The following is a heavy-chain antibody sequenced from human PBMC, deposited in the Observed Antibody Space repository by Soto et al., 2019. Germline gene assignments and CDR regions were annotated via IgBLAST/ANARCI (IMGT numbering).Heavy chain of an antibody. Sequence: EVLLLESGGGLVQPGGSLRLSCAASGFSFGSYGMTWVRQAPGKGLEWVSGISATGATTDYADSVKGRFTISRDNAKNSLYLQMNSLRAEDTAVYYCARDKPLKYYYDSSGYAYYYYGMDVWGQGTTVTVSS. CDR2: ISATGATT. CDR1: GFSFGSYG. CDR3: ARDKPLKYYYDSSGYAYYYYGMDV. V-gene: IGHV3-23*01. D-gene: IGHD3-22*01. J-gene: IGHJ6*02.